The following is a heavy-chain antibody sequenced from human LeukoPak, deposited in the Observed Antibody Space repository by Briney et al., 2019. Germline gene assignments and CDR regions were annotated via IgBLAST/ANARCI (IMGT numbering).Heavy chain of an antibody. V-gene: IGHV3-9*01. CDR1: AFTFDDYA. Sequence: GGSLRLSCAASAFTFDDYAMHWVRHAPGKGLEWVSGISWNSGSIGYADSVKGRFTISRDNAKNSLYLQMNSLRAGDTALYYCVRGFGSRGFDYWGQGTLVTVSS. J-gene: IGHJ4*02. CDR2: ISWNSGSI. CDR3: VRGFGSRGFDY. D-gene: IGHD3-10*01.